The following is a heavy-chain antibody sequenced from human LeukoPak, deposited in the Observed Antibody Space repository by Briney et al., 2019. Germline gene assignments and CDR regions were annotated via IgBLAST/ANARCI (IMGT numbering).Heavy chain of an antibody. CDR1: GFTVSSNY. CDR3: ARATPDWPTSGGAFDI. D-gene: IGHD2-15*01. V-gene: IGHV3-66*01. CDR2: IYSGGNT. Sequence: GGSLRLSCAASGFTVSSNYMSWVRQAPGKGLEWVSVIYSGGNTYYADSVKGRFTISRDNSKNTLYLQMNSPRAEDTAVYYCARATPDWPTSGGAFDIWGQGTMVTVSS. J-gene: IGHJ3*02.